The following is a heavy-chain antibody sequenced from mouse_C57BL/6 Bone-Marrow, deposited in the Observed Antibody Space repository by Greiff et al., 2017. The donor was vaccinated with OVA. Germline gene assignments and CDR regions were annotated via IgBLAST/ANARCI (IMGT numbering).Heavy chain of an antibody. J-gene: IGHJ2*01. CDR3: ARGGYDYVLDY. V-gene: IGHV3-8*01. CDR2: ISYSGST. CDR1: GYSITSDS. D-gene: IGHD2-4*01. Sequence: EVKLVESGPGLAKPSQTLSLTCSVTGYSITSDSWNWIRKFPGNKLEYMGYISYSGSTYYNPSLKSRISITRDTSKIQYYLQLNSVTTEDTATYYCARGGYDYVLDYWGQGTTLTVSS.